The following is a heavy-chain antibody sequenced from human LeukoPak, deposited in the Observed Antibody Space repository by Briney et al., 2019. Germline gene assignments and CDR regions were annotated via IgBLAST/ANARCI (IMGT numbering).Heavy chain of an antibody. CDR1: GFSFSDYG. J-gene: IGHJ4*02. V-gene: IGHV3-30*18. CDR2: ISYHGKNE. CDR3: AKVQLLFGVVIIPSIFDY. Sequence: PGRSLRLSCAASGFSFSDYGMHWVRQAPGKGPEWVAVISYHGKNEYYADSVKGRFTISRDNSKNTLYLQMNSLRAEDTAVYYCAKVQLLFGVVIIPSIFDYWGQGTLVTVSS. D-gene: IGHD3-3*01.